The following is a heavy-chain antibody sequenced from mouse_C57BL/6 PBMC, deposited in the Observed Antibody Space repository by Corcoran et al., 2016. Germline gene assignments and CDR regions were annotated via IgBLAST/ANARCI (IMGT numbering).Heavy chain of an antibody. J-gene: IGHJ1*03. Sequence: QVQLQHSGAELVKPGASVKISCKASGYAFSSYWMNWVKQRPGKGLEWIGQIYPGDGDTNYNGKFKGKATLTADKSSSTAYMQLSSLTSEDSAVYFCARKGSIWYFDVWGTGTTVTVSS. CDR3: ARKGSIWYFDV. D-gene: IGHD1-1*01. CDR2: IYPGDGDT. V-gene: IGHV1-80*01. CDR1: GYAFSSYW.